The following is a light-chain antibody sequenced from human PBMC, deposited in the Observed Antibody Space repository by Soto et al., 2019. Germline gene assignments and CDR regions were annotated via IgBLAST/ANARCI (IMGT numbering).Light chain of an antibody. V-gene: IGKV3-15*01. CDR2: GAS. J-gene: IGKJ2*01. CDR1: HYISNN. CDR3: QQSHNWPPYT. Sequence: EKVMTQSPATLSVSPGEGATLSCRASHYISNNLAWYRQRPGQAPRLLIYGASTRATGVPVRFSGSGSGTEFTLSISSLQSEDSAVYYCQQSHNWPPYTFGQGTKLEI.